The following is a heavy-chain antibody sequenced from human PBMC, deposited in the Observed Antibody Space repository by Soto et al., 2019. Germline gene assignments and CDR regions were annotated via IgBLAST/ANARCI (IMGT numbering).Heavy chain of an antibody. CDR1: GGSISSYY. CDR2: IYYSGST. D-gene: IGHD2-2*01. Sequence: SETLSLTCTVSGGSISSYYWSWIRQPPGKGLEWIGYIYYSGSTNYNPSLKSRVTISVDTSKNQFSLKLSSVTAADTAVYYCARHHDHYCSSTSCYDHGFDPWGQGTLVTVSS. V-gene: IGHV4-59*08. CDR3: ARHHDHYCSSTSCYDHGFDP. J-gene: IGHJ5*02.